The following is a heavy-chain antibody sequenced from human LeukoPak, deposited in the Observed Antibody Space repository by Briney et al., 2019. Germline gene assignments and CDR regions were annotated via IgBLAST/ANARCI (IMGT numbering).Heavy chain of an antibody. Sequence: SETLSLTCTVSGGSISSYYWSWIRQPAGKGLEWIGRIYTSGSTNYNPSLKSRVTMSVDTSKNQFSLKLSSVTAADTAVYYCARGHCGGGSCYLVTNWYFDLWGRGTLVTVSS. CDR2: IYTSGST. J-gene: IGHJ2*01. CDR3: ARGHCGGGSCYLVTNWYFDL. D-gene: IGHD2-15*01. CDR1: GGSISSYY. V-gene: IGHV4-4*07.